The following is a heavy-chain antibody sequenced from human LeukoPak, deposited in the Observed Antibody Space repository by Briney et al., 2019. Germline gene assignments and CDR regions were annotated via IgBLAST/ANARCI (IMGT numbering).Heavy chain of an antibody. CDR2: ISANNGNT. CDR3: ARAETRPRAYYFDY. D-gene: IGHD5-24*01. Sequence: GASVKVSCKASGYTFTSYGISWVRQAPGQGLEWMGWISANNGNTNYAQKLQGRVTMTTDTSTSTAYMELSRLRSDDTAVYYCARAETRPRAYYFDYWGQGTLVTVSS. V-gene: IGHV1-18*04. CDR1: GYTFTSYG. J-gene: IGHJ4*02.